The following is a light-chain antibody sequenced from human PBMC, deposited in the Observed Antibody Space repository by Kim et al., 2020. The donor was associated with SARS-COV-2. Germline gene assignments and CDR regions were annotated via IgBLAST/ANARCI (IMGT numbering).Light chain of an antibody. V-gene: IGLV3-19*01. CDR2: GRN. J-gene: IGLJ2*01. Sequence: SSELTQDPAVSVALGQTVRITCQGDSLRSYYATWYQQKPRQAPVRVIYGRNNRPSGIPDRFSGSSSGNTASLTISGAQAEDEADFYCQSRDSGGNVVFGGGTKLTVL. CDR3: QSRDSGGNVV. CDR1: SLRSYY.